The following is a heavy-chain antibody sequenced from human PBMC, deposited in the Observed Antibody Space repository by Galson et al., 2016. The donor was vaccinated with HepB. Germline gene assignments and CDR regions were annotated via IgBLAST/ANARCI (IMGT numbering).Heavy chain of an antibody. J-gene: IGHJ4*02. V-gene: IGHV3-15*01. Sequence: SLRLSCAASGFNFADAWMNWVRQAPGKGLEWVGRIKSKTAVGTTDYAAPVKGRFTISRDDSKNTLYLQMNSLKTGDTAMYYCVTRGGENNWGPGTLVTVSS. D-gene: IGHD2-21*01. CDR2: IKSKTAVGTT. CDR3: VTRGGENN. CDR1: GFNFADAW.